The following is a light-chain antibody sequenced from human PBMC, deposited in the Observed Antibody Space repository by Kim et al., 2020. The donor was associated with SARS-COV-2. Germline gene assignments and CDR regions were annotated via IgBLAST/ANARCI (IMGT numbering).Light chain of an antibody. J-gene: IGKJ4*01. CDR3: QQLNGFPLT. CDR1: ENIGSW. Sequence: SGSVGDRVTITWRARENIGSWLAWYQQQPGKAPSLLIYSTSTLHSGVPSRFSGSGSGTDFTLTVSSLQPEDSAVYYCQQLNGFPLTFGGGTKLEI. V-gene: IGKV1-12*01. CDR2: STS.